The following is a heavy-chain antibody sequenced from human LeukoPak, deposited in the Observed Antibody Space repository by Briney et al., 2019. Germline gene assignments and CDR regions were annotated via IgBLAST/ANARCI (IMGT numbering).Heavy chain of an antibody. CDR2: IYYSGST. CDR1: GGSISSYY. J-gene: IGHJ5*02. CDR3: ARASSGWNNWFDP. D-gene: IGHD6-19*01. V-gene: IGHV4-59*01. Sequence: SETLSLTCTVSGGSISSYYWSWIRQPPRKGLEWIGYIYYSGSTNYNPSLKSRVTISVDTSKNQFSLKLSSVTAADTAVYYCARASSGWNNWFDPWGQGTLVTVSS.